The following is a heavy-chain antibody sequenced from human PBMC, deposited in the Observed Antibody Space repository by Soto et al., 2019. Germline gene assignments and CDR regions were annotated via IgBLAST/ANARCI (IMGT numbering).Heavy chain of an antibody. Sequence: SETLSLTCTVSGATVSRGDYYWSWIRQPAGKGLEWIGRIYTSGSTNYNPSLKSRVTMSVDTSKNQFSLKLSSVTAADTAVYYCARAYYDSSGYYHNNFDYWGQGTLVTVSS. V-gene: IGHV4-4*07. CDR2: IYTSGST. CDR3: ARAYYDSSGYYHNNFDY. D-gene: IGHD3-22*01. J-gene: IGHJ4*02. CDR1: GATVSRGDYY.